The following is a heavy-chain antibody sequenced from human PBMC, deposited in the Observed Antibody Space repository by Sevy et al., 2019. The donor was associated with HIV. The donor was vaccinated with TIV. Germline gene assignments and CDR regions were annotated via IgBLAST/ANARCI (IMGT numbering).Heavy chain of an antibody. CDR3: ARRYSNSLNYFDF. J-gene: IGHJ4*02. CDR1: GYIFTGYY. CDR2: KNPNSGGT. Sequence: ASVKVSCKASGYIFTGYYMHWVQQAPGQGLEWMGWKNPNSGGTKYAQKFQGRVTMTRDKSISTVYMELSRLRSDDTAVYFCARRYSNSLNYFDFWGQGTLVTVSS. D-gene: IGHD6-13*01. V-gene: IGHV1-2*02.